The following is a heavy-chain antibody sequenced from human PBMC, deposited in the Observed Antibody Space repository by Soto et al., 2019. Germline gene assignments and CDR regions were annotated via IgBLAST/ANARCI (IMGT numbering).Heavy chain of an antibody. J-gene: IGHJ5*02. D-gene: IGHD6-6*01. CDR2: INHRGST. V-gene: IGHV4-34*01. CDR1: GGSCSGYD. Sequence: SQTLSLTCAVDGGSCSGYDWSWIRQPPGKGLEWIGEINHRGSTNYNPSLKSRVTISVDTSKNTISLKLSSVTAADTAVYYCARGLVLVSFNWFDPWGQGTLVTVSS. CDR3: ARGLVLVSFNWFDP.